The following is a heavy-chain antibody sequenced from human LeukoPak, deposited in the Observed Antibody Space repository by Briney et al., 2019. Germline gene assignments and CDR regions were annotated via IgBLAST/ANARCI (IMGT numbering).Heavy chain of an antibody. CDR2: ISSSGSTI. CDR3: AKDRAGTERGVFDY. J-gene: IGHJ4*02. Sequence: GGSLRLSCAASGFTFSSYEMNWVRQAPGKGLEWVSYISSSGSTIYYADSVKGRFTISRDNSKNTLYMEMNSLRAEDTAVYYCAKDRAGTERGVFDYWGQGTLVTVSS. D-gene: IGHD6-19*01. CDR1: GFTFSSYE. V-gene: IGHV3-48*03.